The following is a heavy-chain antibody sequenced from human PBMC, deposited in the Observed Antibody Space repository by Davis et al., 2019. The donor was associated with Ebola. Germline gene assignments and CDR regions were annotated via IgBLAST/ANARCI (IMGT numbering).Heavy chain of an antibody. CDR1: GGTFSSYA. Sequence: AASVKVSCKASGGTFSSYAISWVRQAPGQGLEWMGGIIPIFGTANYAQKFQGRVTITADESTSTAYMELSSLRSEDTAVYYCARASLLWFRELPKSPDYYYYYGMDVWGQGTTVTVSS. J-gene: IGHJ6*02. CDR2: IIPIFGTA. CDR3: ARASLLWFRELPKSPDYYYYYGMDV. V-gene: IGHV1-69*13. D-gene: IGHD3-10*01.